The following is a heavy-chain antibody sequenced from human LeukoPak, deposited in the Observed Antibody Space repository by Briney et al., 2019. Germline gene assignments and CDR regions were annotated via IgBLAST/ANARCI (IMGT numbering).Heavy chain of an antibody. Sequence: SETLSLTCTVSGASIGRYYWSWIRQPPGKGLEWIGHIYYTGATKYNPSLRSQVSLSVDTSKNQLSLNLNSMTAADTAVYYCARAVAGPRGWFDPWGQGTLVTVCS. CDR3: ARAVAGPRGWFDP. CDR1: GASIGRYY. V-gene: IGHV4-59*01. J-gene: IGHJ5*02. D-gene: IGHD6-19*01. CDR2: IYYTGAT.